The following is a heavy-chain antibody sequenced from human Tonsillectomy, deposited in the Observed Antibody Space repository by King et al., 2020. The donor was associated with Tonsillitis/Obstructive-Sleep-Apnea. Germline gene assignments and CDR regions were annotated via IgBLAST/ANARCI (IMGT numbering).Heavy chain of an antibody. CDR2: IWYDGSNE. D-gene: IGHD3-10*01. J-gene: IGHJ4*02. CDR3: AGDRSSGTNYNGPLNS. CDR1: GFTFSSYG. Sequence: VQLVESGGGVVQPGRSLRLSCVASGFTFSSYGMHWVRQAPGKGLEGVASIWYDGSNEYYADSVKGRFTISRDNSKNTLYLQMNSLRDEETAVYYCAGDRSSGTNYNGPLNSWGQGTLVTVSS. V-gene: IGHV3-33*01.